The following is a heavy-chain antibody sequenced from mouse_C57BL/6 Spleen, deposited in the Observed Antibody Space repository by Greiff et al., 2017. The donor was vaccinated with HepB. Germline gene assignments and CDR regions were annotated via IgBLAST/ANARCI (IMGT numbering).Heavy chain of an antibody. CDR1: GFTFSNYW. Sequence: EVKLMESGGGLVQPGGSMKLSCVASGFTFSNYWMNWVRQSPEKGLEWVAQIRLKSDNYATHYAESVKGRFTISRDDSKSSVYLQMNNLRAEDTGIYYCTRQLRSFDYWGQGTTLTVSS. CDR3: TRQLRSFDY. J-gene: IGHJ2*01. V-gene: IGHV6-3*01. D-gene: IGHD3-2*02. CDR2: IRLKSDNYAT.